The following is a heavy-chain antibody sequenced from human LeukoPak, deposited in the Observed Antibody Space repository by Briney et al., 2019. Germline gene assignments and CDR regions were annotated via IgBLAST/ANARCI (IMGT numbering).Heavy chain of an antibody. Sequence: PSETLSLTCTVSGGSISSGDYYWSWIRQPPGKGLEWIGYIYYSGSTYYNPSLKSRVTISVDTSKNQFSLKLSSVTAADTAVYYCAREWLSRLGFWFDPWGQGTLVTVSS. V-gene: IGHV4-30-4*08. CDR1: GGSISSGDYY. CDR3: AREWLSRLGFWFDP. D-gene: IGHD2-8*01. CDR2: IYYSGST. J-gene: IGHJ5*02.